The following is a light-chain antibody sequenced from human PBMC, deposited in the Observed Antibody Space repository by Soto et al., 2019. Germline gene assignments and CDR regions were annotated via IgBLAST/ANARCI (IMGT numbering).Light chain of an antibody. J-gene: IGLJ1*01. CDR2: TVP. CDR1: SSDVGGYNY. Sequence: SALTQPPSGSGCPGQAVTISCTGTSSDVGGYNYGSWYQQHPGKAPQLMIYTVPKRPSGVPDRFSGSQSDNTASLTISGLQADHEADYYCCSYAGSSSYGFGTGTKVTVL. V-gene: IGLV2-11*01. CDR3: CSYAGSSSYG.